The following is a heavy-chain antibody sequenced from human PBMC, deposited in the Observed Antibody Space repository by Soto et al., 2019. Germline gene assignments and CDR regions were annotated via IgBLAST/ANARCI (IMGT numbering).Heavy chain of an antibody. J-gene: IGHJ6*02. Sequence: GGSLRLSCAASGFTFSSYGMHWVRQAPDKGLEWVAGIWYDGSNKYYADSVKGRFTISRDNSKNTLYLQMNSLRAEDTAVYYCARGGYSYGPLDYYYYGMDAWGQGATVTVSS. CDR2: IWYDGSNK. D-gene: IGHD5-18*01. CDR1: GFTFSSYG. CDR3: ARGGYSYGPLDYYYYGMDA. V-gene: IGHV3-33*01.